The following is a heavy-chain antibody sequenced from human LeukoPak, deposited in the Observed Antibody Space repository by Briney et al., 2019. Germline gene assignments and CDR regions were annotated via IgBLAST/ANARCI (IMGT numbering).Heavy chain of an antibody. J-gene: IGHJ5*02. D-gene: IGHD3-10*01. CDR3: ARDGRYYGSGEHNWFDP. CDR1: GYTFTSYY. Sequence: GASVKVSCKASGYTFTSYYMHWVRQAPGQGLEWMGWINTNTGNPTYAQGFTGRFVFSLDTSVSTAYLQISSLKAEDTAVYYCARDGRYYGSGEHNWFDPWGQGTLVTVSS. CDR2: INTNTGNP. V-gene: IGHV7-4-1*02.